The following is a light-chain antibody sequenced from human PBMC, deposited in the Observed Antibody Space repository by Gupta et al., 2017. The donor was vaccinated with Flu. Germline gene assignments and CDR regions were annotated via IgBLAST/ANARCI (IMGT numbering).Light chain of an antibody. CDR1: QSVFYSLDNKNY. CDR3: LQYLSISLT. J-gene: IGKJ1*01. CDR2: LAT. V-gene: IGKV4-1*01. Sequence: IVMTQSPESLAVSLGERATINCKSSQSVFYSLDNKNYMGWYQQKPGQPPKLLIYLATAREAGGPDRCSGSGAGTEVTPTISSLQAEDGAVEYCLQYLSISLTFGQGTKVEIK.